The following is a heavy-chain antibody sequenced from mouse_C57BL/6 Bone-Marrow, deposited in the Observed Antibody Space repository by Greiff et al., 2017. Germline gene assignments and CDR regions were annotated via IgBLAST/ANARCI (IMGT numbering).Heavy chain of an antibody. D-gene: IGHD1-1*01. CDR2: ISDGGSYT. V-gene: IGHV5-4*01. CDR3: ARDIYYYGSTYFDY. Sequence: DVKLVESGGGLVKPGGSLKLSCAASGFTFSSYAMSWVRQTPEKRLEWVATISDGGSYTYYPDNVKGRFTISRDNAKNNLYLQMSHLKSEDTAMYYCARDIYYYGSTYFDYWGQGTTLTVSS. CDR1: GFTFSSYA. J-gene: IGHJ2*01.